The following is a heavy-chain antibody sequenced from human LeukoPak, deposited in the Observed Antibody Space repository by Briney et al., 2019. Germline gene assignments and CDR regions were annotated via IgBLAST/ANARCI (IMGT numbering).Heavy chain of an antibody. V-gene: IGHV4-39*01. CDR2: IEYSGST. Sequence: SETLSLICSVSGGSIGSRYHYWGWIRQPPGKGLERIGSIEYSGSTYYNPPLKSRVIMSVDMSKKQFSLKVTSVTAADTAVYYCARLAHSSGYLAFDYWGQGTLVTVSS. CDR3: ARLAHSSGYLAFDY. CDR1: GGSIGSRYHY. J-gene: IGHJ4*02. D-gene: IGHD6-19*01.